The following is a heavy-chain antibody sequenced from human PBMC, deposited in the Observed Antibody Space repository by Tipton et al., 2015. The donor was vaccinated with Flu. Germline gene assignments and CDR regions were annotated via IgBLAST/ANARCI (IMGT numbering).Heavy chain of an antibody. CDR2: IYHSGST. V-gene: IGHV4-38-2*02. CDR1: GYSISSGYY. Sequence: TLSLTCTVSGYSISSGYYWGWIRQPPGKGLEWIGSIYHSGSTYYNPSLKSRVTISVDTSKNQFSLKLSSVTAADMAVYYCAREWTSLPVNWFDPWGQGTLVTVSS. D-gene: IGHD3/OR15-3a*01. CDR3: AREWTSLPVNWFDP. J-gene: IGHJ5*02.